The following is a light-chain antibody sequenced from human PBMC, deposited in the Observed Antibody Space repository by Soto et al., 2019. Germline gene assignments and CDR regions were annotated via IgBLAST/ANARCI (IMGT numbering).Light chain of an antibody. CDR2: GNS. V-gene: IGLV1-40*01. CDR3: QSYDSSLSAVV. J-gene: IGLJ2*01. Sequence: QSVLTQPPSVSGAPGQRVTISCTGSSSNIGGGYDVHWYQQLPGTAPKLLIYGNSNRPSGVPDRFSGSKSGTSASLAITGLQAEDEADYYCQSYDSSLSAVVFGGGTKVTVL. CDR1: SSNIGGGYD.